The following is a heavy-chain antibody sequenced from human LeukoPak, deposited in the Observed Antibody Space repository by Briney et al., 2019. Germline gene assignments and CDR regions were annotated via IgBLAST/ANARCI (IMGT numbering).Heavy chain of an antibody. V-gene: IGHV3-20*04. J-gene: IGHJ4*02. Sequence: PSETLSLTCAVSGGSISSSNWWSWVRQTPGKGLEWVSGTNWDGGRTGYADSVKGRFTISRDNAKNSLYLQMNSLRVEDTAMYYCARDGLRRPPTPYCGGDCPLDYWGQGTLVSVSS. CDR1: GGSISSSNW. CDR3: ARDGLRRPPTPYCGGDCPLDY. CDR2: TNWDGGRT. D-gene: IGHD2-21*02.